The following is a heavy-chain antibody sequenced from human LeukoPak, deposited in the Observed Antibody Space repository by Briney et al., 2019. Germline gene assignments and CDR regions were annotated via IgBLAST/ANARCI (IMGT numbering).Heavy chain of an antibody. V-gene: IGHV1-2*02. CDR2: INPDNGGT. CDR1: GYTFTTYY. D-gene: IGHD6-13*01. J-gene: IGHJ3*02. Sequence: ASVTVSCKASGYTFTTYYMHWLRQAPGQGLEWMGWINPDNGGTDSAQKFQGRVTMTRDTSISTAYMELSRLTSDDTAVYYCARGPNTAAFDIWGQGTIITVSS. CDR3: ARGPNTAAFDI.